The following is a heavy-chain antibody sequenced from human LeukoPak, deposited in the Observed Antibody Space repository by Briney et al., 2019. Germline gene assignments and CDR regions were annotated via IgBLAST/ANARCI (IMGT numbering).Heavy chain of an antibody. J-gene: IGHJ4*02. Sequence: GGSLRLSCAASGFTFSSYEMNWVRQAPGKGLEWVSYISISGSTIYYADSVKGRFTISRDNAKNSLYLQMNSLRAEDTAVYFCARGSGWTDYWGQGALVTVSS. CDR3: ARGSGWTDY. D-gene: IGHD6-19*01. CDR2: ISISGSTI. V-gene: IGHV3-48*03. CDR1: GFTFSSYE.